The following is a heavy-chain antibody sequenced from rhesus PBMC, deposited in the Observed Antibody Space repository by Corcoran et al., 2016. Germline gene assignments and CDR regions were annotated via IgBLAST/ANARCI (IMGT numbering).Heavy chain of an antibody. Sequence: QVQLQESGQGVVEPSETLSLTCPVSGGSLSSSNWWSWLRQPPGKGLVWIGYISGIRGSTYYTPSLKMRVTISTDTSKNQFSLKLSSVTAADTAVYYCARGSWNNEYFEFWGQGALVTVSS. J-gene: IGHJ1*01. D-gene: IGHD1-20*01. CDR2: ISGIRGST. CDR1: GGSLSSSNW. CDR3: ARGSWNNEYFEF. V-gene: IGHV4-65*01.